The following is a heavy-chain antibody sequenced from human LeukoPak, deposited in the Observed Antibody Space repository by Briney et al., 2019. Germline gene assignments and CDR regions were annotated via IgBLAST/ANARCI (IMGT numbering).Heavy chain of an antibody. CDR3: AKDPYGTRYFDY. CDR2: ISSSGFRT. D-gene: IGHD2-2*01. J-gene: IGHJ4*02. CDR1: GFSFSSDA. Sequence: GGSLRLSCAASGFSFSSDAMSWVRQAPGKGLEWVSGISSSGFRTYYADSVKGRFTISRDNSKNTLYLQMNSLRAEDTAVYYCAKDPYGTRYFDYWGQGTLVTVSS. V-gene: IGHV3-23*01.